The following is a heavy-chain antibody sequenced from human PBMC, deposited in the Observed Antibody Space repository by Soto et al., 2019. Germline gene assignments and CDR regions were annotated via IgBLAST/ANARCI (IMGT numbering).Heavy chain of an antibody. J-gene: IGHJ5*02. CDR3: ARAISGYVT. Sequence: ASVKVSCKASGYTFTSYDINWVRQATGQGLEWMGWMNPNSGNTGYAQKFQGRVTITTNTSASTAYMDLSGLTSEDTAVYYCARAISGYVTWGQGTLVTVSS. CDR1: GYTFTSYD. V-gene: IGHV1-8*01. CDR2: MNPNSGNT. D-gene: IGHD5-12*01.